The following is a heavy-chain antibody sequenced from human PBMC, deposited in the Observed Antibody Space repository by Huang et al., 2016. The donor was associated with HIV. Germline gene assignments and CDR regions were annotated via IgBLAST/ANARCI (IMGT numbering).Heavy chain of an antibody. CDR2: IIPSVGSA. V-gene: IGHV1-69*13. D-gene: IGHD3-16*01. CDR1: GGTFSTYA. J-gene: IGHJ4*02. Sequence: QVQLVQSGAEVTKPGSSVKVSCKASGGTFSTYAISWVRQAPGQGLEWMGGIIPSVGSANYGKKFQGRVTITADESTSTAYMELSSLDSEDTALYYCTRAANDGRLGGVAVYWGQGTLLTVSS. CDR3: TRAANDGRLGGVAVY.